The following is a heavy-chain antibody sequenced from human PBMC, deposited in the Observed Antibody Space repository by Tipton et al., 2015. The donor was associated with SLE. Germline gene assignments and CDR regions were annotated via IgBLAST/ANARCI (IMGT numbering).Heavy chain of an antibody. CDR1: GFTFSIYD. D-gene: IGHD2-2*01. J-gene: IGHJ5*02. CDR2: VSDDGGIQ. V-gene: IGHV3-30*03. CDR3: ARGSFEVVPANKGVWFDP. Sequence: SLRLSCAASGFTFSIYDMHWVRQAPGKGLEWVAVVSDDGGIQHYADSVKGRFTISRDSSKKTLYLQMNSLRAEDTAVYYCARGSFEVVPANKGVWFDPWGQGTLVTVSP.